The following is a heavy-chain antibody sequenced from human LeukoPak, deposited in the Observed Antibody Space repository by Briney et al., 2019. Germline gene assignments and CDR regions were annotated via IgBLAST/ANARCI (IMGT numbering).Heavy chain of an antibody. Sequence: GGSLRLSCAASGFTFSSYWMSWVRQAPGKGLEWVANIKQDGSEKYYVDSVKGRFTISRDNAKNSLYLQMNSLRAEDTAVYYCARVAVAGPTGWFDSWGQGTLVTVSS. CDR1: GFTFSSYW. CDR2: IKQDGSEK. D-gene: IGHD6-19*01. V-gene: IGHV3-7*01. J-gene: IGHJ5*01. CDR3: ARVAVAGPTGWFDS.